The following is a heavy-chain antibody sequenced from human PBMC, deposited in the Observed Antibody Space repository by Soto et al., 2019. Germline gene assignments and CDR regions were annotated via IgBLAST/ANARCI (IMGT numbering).Heavy chain of an antibody. CDR3: ARIPVDTSMIYWLDP. CDR1: GGSVSSGDYY. Sequence: QVQLQESGPGLVKPSETLSLTCTVSGGSVSSGDYYWSWIRQPPGKGLEWIGYIYYSGNTNYNPSRKSRVIISVATSKTLFSLKLTSVTAADTAVYYCARIPVDTSMIYWLDPWGQGTLVTVSS. V-gene: IGHV4-61*08. CDR2: IYYSGNT. J-gene: IGHJ5*02. D-gene: IGHD5-18*01.